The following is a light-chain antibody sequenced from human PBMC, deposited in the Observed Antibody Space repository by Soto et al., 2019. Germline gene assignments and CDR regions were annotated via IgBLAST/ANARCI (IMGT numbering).Light chain of an antibody. V-gene: IGKV1-12*01. Sequence: DIQMTQSPSSVSASVGDRVTITCRASQVISAWLAWYQQKPGKAPSLLSYAASSLQSGVPSRFGGSGSGTYFTLTNSSLQPEDFATYYCQQANSFPWTFGQGTKVEIK. CDR1: QVISAW. CDR3: QQANSFPWT. J-gene: IGKJ1*01. CDR2: AAS.